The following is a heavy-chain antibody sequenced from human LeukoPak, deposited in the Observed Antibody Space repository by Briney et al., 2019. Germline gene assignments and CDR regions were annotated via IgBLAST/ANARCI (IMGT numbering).Heavy chain of an antibody. J-gene: IGHJ5*02. V-gene: IGHV4-34*01. Sequence: PSETLSLTCAVYGGSFSGYYWSWIRQPPGKGLEWIGEINHSGITNYNPSLKSRVTVSVDTSKNQFSLKLSSVTAADTAVYYCARESIAARMWFDPWGQGTLVTVSS. CDR3: ARESIAARMWFDP. CDR2: INHSGIT. D-gene: IGHD6-6*01. CDR1: GGSFSGYY.